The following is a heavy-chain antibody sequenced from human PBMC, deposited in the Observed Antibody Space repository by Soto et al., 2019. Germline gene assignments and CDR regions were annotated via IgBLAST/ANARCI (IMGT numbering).Heavy chain of an antibody. CDR2: ISSNSAYI. J-gene: IGHJ6*02. CDR3: ARVSLAGMDV. CDR1: GFTFRSFT. Sequence: LRLSCAASGFTFRSFTMNWVRQAPGKGLEWVSTISSNSAYIYYTDALRGRFTISRDNAKNSLHLQMNSLRAEDTAVYYCARVSLAGMDVWGQGTTVTVSS. V-gene: IGHV3-21*01.